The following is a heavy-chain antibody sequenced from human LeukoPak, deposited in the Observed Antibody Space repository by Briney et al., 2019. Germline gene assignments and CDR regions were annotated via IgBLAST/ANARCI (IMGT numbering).Heavy chain of an antibody. V-gene: IGHV1-46*01. CDR1: GYTFTSYY. CDR2: INPSGGST. Sequence: GASVKVSCKASGYTFTSYYMHWVRQAPGQGLEWMGIINPSGGSTSYAQKFQGRVTMTRDMSTSTVYMELSSLRSEDTAVYYCARDSYYDYVWGSYRPFDYWGQGTLVTVSS. J-gene: IGHJ4*02. D-gene: IGHD3-16*02. CDR3: ARDSYYDYVWGSYRPFDY.